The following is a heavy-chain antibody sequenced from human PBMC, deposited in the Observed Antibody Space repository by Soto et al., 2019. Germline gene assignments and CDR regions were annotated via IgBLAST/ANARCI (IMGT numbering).Heavy chain of an antibody. V-gene: IGHV1-3*01. CDR2: ISAGNGNT. CDR1: GYTFTSYS. J-gene: IGHJ6*03. CDR3: ARNGILLWFGESSYIEV. Sequence: QVQLVQSGAEVKKPGASVKVSCKASGYTFTSYSMHWVRQAPGQRLEWMGWISAGNGNTAYSQDFQGRVTITRETSASTVYMELSSLRSEDTAVYYWARNGILLWFGESSYIEVWGKGTSVNVSS. D-gene: IGHD3-10*01.